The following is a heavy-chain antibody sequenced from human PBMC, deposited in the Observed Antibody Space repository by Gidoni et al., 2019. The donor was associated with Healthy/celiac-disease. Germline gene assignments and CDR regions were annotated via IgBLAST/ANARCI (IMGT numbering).Heavy chain of an antibody. J-gene: IGHJ5*02. D-gene: IGHD3-10*01. CDR3: AREPSITMVRGVLNWFDP. CDR2: ISAYNGIT. Sequence: VPLVQSEAEVKKPGASVKVSCKASGNTFTSYGISGVRQAPGQGLEWMGWISAYNGITNYAQKLQGRVTMTTATSTSTAYMELRSLRSDDTAVYYCAREPSITMVRGVLNWFDPWGQGTLGTVSS. CDR1: GNTFTSYG. V-gene: IGHV1-18*01.